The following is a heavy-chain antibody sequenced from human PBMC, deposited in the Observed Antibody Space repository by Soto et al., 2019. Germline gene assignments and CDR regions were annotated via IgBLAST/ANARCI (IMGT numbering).Heavy chain of an antibody. Sequence: SLRLSCAASDFSLSPYWMHWVRQVPGRGLEWVARLSSDGFGAAYADSVKGRFFISRDIARNTLSLQMNSPRADDTAVYYCARDLGGPDYWGRGTSVTVSS. D-gene: IGHD3-16*01. CDR3: ARDLGGPDY. CDR1: DFSLSPYW. CDR2: LSSDGFGA. J-gene: IGHJ4*02. V-gene: IGHV3-74*03.